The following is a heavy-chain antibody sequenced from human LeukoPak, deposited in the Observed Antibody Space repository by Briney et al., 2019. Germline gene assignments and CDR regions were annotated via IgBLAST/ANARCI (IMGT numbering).Heavy chain of an antibody. V-gene: IGHV3-7*01. CDR1: GFTFSSYW. CDR3: ARAQPGIAAAGFDY. J-gene: IGHJ4*02. Sequence: GGSLRLSCAASGFTFSSYWMSWVRRAPGKGLEWVANIKQDGSEKYYVDSVKGRFTISRDNAKNSLYLQMNSLRAEDTAVYYCARAQPGIAAAGFDYWGQGTLVTVSS. D-gene: IGHD6-13*01. CDR2: IKQDGSEK.